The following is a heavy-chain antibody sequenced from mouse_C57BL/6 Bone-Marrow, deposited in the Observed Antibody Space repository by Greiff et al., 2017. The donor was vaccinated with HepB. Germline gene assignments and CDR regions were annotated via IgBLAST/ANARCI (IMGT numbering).Heavy chain of an antibody. D-gene: IGHD2-2*01. J-gene: IGHJ4*01. CDR3: ARSPLWLRRDAMDY. V-gene: IGHV1-26*01. CDR2: INPNNGGT. Sequence: EVKLQQSGPELVKPGASVKISCKASGYTFTDYYMNWVKQSHGKSLEWIGDINPNNGGTSYNQKFKGKATLTVDKSSSTAYMELRSLTSEDSAVYYCARSPLWLRRDAMDYWGQGTSVTVSS. CDR1: GYTFTDYY.